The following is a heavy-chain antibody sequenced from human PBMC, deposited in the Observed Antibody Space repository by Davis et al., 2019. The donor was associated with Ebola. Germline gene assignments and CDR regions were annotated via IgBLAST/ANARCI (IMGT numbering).Heavy chain of an antibody. CDR1: GFSFNHYA. CDR2: IGGGGDDT. J-gene: IGHJ4*02. CDR3: VKDSRGYNQPFDY. D-gene: IGHD3-10*01. Sequence: GESLKISCGASGFSFNHYAMSWVRQAPGRGLEWVSLIGGGGDDTYYPDSVKGRFTISRDNSRSMLFLQMNSLRAEDTAVYYCVKDSRGYNQPFDYWGQGTLVTVSS. V-gene: IGHV3-23*01.